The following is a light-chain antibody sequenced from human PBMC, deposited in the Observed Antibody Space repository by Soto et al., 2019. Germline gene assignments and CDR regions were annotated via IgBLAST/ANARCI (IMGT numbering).Light chain of an antibody. V-gene: IGKV3-15*01. CDR3: QQRSNWLS. Sequence: EIVMTQSPATLSVSPGERATLSCRASQSVSSNLAWYQQKPGQAPRLLIYGASTRATGIPARFSGSGSGTEFTLTISSLQSEDFAVYYCQQRSNWLSFGQGTKVDIK. CDR1: QSVSSN. CDR2: GAS. J-gene: IGKJ1*01.